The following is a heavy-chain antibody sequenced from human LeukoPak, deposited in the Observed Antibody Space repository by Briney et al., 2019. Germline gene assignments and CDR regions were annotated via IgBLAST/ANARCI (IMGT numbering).Heavy chain of an antibody. CDR1: GGSITSSSYY. D-gene: IGHD2-21*01. CDR3: ATSGDYWYFDL. Sequence: KPSETLSLTCTVSGGSITSSSYYWVWIRQPPGGGLEWIGSMFHGGSTYDNPSLKSRVTISGDTSKSQFSLRLTSVLATDTAVYYCATSGDYWYFDLWGRGTLVTVSS. J-gene: IGHJ2*01. CDR2: MFHGGST. V-gene: IGHV4-39*01.